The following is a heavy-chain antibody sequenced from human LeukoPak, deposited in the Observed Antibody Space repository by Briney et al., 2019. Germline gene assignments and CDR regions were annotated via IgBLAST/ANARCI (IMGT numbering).Heavy chain of an antibody. D-gene: IGHD3-10*02. J-gene: IGHJ6*04. CDR2: MRQDGSDK. CDR1: GFTFSSYW. Sequence: GGSLRLSCAASGFTFSSYWMSWVRQAPGKGLEWVALMRQDGSDKHYADSVKGRFTISRDNSKNTVYLQMNSLRAEDTAVYYCAELGITMIGGVWGKGTTVTISS. CDR3: AELGITMIGGV. V-gene: IGHV3-30*02.